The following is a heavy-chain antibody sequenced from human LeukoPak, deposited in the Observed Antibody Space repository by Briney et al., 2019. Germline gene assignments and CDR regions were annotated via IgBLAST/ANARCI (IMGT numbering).Heavy chain of an antibody. CDR1: GFTFSSYW. CDR2: IKQDGSEK. D-gene: IGHD1-26*01. V-gene: IGHV3-7*01. Sequence: GGSLRLSCVVSGFTFSSYWMSWVRRATGKGLECVANIKQDGSEKYYVDSVKARFTMSRDNAKNSLYLQMNSLRAEDTAVYYCARVQWELRGVGSYFEYWGQGALVTVSS. CDR3: ARVQWELRGVGSYFEY. J-gene: IGHJ4*02.